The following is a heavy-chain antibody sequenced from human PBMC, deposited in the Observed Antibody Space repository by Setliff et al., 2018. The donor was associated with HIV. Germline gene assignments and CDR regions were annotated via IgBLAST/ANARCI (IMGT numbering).Heavy chain of an antibody. J-gene: IGHJ4*02. CDR2: ISFDGSDK. V-gene: IGHV3-30*03. D-gene: IGHD5-12*01. Sequence: PGGSLRLSCEASGFNVEKSGMHWIRQAPGKGLEWVAVISFDGSDKYYADSVKGRFTLSRDNSKNTLYLQMNSLRAEDTAVYYCAREFSGTRYRYFDSWGQGTLVTVSS. CDR3: AREFSGTRYRYFDS. CDR1: GFNVEKSG.